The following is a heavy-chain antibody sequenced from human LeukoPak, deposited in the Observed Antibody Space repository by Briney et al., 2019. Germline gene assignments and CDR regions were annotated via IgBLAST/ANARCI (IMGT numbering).Heavy chain of an antibody. Sequence: PGGSLRLSCAASGFTFSGSAMHWVRQASGEGLEWVGRIRSKANSYATAYAASVKGRFTISRDDSKNTAYLQMNSLKTEDTAVYYCTRHSNYYDSSGYYYLGYWGQGTLVTVSS. D-gene: IGHD3-22*01. V-gene: IGHV3-73*01. J-gene: IGHJ4*02. CDR1: GFTFSGSA. CDR2: IRSKANSYAT. CDR3: TRHSNYYDSSGYYYLGY.